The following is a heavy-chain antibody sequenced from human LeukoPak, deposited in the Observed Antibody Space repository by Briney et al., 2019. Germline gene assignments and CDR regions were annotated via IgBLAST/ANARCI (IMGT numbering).Heavy chain of an antibody. J-gene: IGHJ4*02. Sequence: SVKVSCKASGGTFSSYGISWVRQAPGQGLEWMGGIIPIFGTANYAQKFQGRVTITADESTSTAYMEMSSLRSEDTAVYYCAREGYYDSSGYPNYFDYWGQGTLVTVSS. V-gene: IGHV1-69*13. CDR1: GGTFSSYG. CDR2: IIPIFGTA. CDR3: AREGYYDSSGYPNYFDY. D-gene: IGHD3-22*01.